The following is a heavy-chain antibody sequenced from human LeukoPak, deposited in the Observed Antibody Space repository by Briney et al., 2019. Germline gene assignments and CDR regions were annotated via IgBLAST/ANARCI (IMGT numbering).Heavy chain of an antibody. V-gene: IGHV1-18*01. D-gene: IGHD1-26*01. CDR2: ISAYNGNT. Sequence: GASVKVSCKASGYTFTSYGISWVRQAPGQGLEWMGWISAYNGNTNYAQKLQGRVTMTTDTSTSTAYMELRSLRSDDTAVYCCARDKSRWELLLGDYWGQGTLVTVSS. CDR3: ARDKSRWELLLGDY. CDR1: GYTFTSYG. J-gene: IGHJ4*02.